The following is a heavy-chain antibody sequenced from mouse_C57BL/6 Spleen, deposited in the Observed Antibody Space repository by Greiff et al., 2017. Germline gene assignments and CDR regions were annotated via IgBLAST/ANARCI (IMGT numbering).Heavy chain of an antibody. CDR1: GYTFTDYN. D-gene: IGHD1-1*01. V-gene: IGHV1-22*01. CDR2: INPNNGGT. Sequence: VQLQQSGPELVKPGASVKMSCKASGYTFTDYNMHWVKQSHGKSLEWIGYINPNNGGTSYNQKFKGKATLTVNKSSSTAYMELRSLTSEDSAVYYCARATTVVAPDYWGQGTTLAVSS. CDR3: ARATTVVAPDY. J-gene: IGHJ2*01.